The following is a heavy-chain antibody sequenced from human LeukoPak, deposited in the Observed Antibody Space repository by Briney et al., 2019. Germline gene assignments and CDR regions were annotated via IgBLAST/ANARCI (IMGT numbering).Heavy chain of an antibody. CDR2: IYYTGST. V-gene: IGHV4-39*07. J-gene: IGHJ4*02. CDR3: AKDGYSFVLPYYFDY. Sequence: SETLSLTCTVSGGSISSYYWGWIRQPPGKGLEWIGSIYYTGSTYYNPSLKSRVTISVDTSKNQFSLRLNSVTAADTAVYYCAKDGYSFVLPYYFDYWGQGTLVTVSS. CDR1: GGSISSYY. D-gene: IGHD5-24*01.